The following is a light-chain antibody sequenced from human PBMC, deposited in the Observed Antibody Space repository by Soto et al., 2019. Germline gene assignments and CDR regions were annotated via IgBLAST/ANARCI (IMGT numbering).Light chain of an antibody. CDR1: SSDVGSYNL. CDR3: CSYAGSSTFPYV. V-gene: IGLV2-23*02. J-gene: IGLJ1*01. Sequence: QSVLTQPASVSGSPGQWITISCTGTSSDVGSYNLVSWYQHHPGKAPKLMIYEVSKRPSGVSNRFSGSKSGNTASLTISGLQAEDEAGYYCCSYAGSSTFPYVFGTGTKVTVL. CDR2: EVS.